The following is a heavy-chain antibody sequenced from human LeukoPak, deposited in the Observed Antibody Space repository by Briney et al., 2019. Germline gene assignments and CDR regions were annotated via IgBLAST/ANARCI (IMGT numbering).Heavy chain of an antibody. V-gene: IGHV4-61*02. CDR1: GGSISSGSYY. CDR3: ARHVEGPGAVPAARGIDSSSLVGWFDP. J-gene: IGHJ5*02. D-gene: IGHD2-2*01. Sequence: PSETLSLTCTVSGGSISSGSYYWSWIRQPAGKGLEWIGRIYTSGSTHYNPSLKSRVTISVDTSKNQFSLKLSSVTAADTAVYYCARHVEGPGAVPAARGIDSSSLVGWFDPWGQGTLVTVSS. CDR2: IYTSGST.